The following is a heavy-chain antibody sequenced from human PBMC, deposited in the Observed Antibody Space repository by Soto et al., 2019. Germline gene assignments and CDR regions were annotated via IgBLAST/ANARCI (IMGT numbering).Heavy chain of an antibody. J-gene: IGHJ6*02. CDR3: ARDDEYSGNGMDV. V-gene: IGHV3-33*01. D-gene: IGHD3-10*01. CDR1: GFTFSNYS. Sequence: QVQLVESGGGVVQPGRSLRLSCAASGFTFSNYSMHWVRQAPGKGLECVAVILNDGSNRYHADSVKDRFTISRDNSKNTLYLQMNSLRAEDTAVYYCARDDEYSGNGMDVWGQGTTVTVS. CDR2: ILNDGSNR.